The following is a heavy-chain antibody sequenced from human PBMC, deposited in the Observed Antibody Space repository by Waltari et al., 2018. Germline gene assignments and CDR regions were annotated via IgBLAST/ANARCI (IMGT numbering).Heavy chain of an antibody. CDR2: IYHSGST. CDR3: ARVKENTIFGVVNDAFDI. D-gene: IGHD3-3*01. Sequence: QVQLQESGPGLVKPSGTLSLTCAVSGSSISSSNWWSWVRQPPGKGLEWIGEIYHSGSTNYNPSLKSRVTISVDKSKNQFSLKLSSVTAADTAVYYCARVKENTIFGVVNDAFDIWGQGTMVTVSS. CDR1: GSSISSSNW. J-gene: IGHJ3*02. V-gene: IGHV4-4*02.